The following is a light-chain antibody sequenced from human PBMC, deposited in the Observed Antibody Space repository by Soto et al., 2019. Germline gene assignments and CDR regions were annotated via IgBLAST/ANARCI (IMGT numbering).Light chain of an antibody. CDR1: QTVIRY. Sequence: IPMTQFPSSLSASVGDRVTITCRAGQTVIRYLNWYQQKPGRAPNLLIYAVSNLQSGVPSRFSGSGSGKKFTLTISDLQPEVFATYYCQQSYSTLFTFGPGTKVEIK. CDR3: QQSYSTLFT. V-gene: IGKV1-39*01. CDR2: AVS. J-gene: IGKJ3*01.